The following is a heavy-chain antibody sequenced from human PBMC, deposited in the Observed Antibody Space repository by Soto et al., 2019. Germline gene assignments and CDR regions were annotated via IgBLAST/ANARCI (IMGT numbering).Heavy chain of an antibody. V-gene: IGHV4-34*01. CDR1: GGSFSGYS. CDR2: INHSGST. Sequence: QVHLQQWGAGLLKPSETLSLTCAVYGGSFSGYSWYWIRQPPGKGLEWIGEINHSGSTDYNPSLKSRVTISVARSKNQFSLKLNSVTAAVTAVYYCAATYYDFLAGLLNPKYYFDYWGQGTLVTFSS. D-gene: IGHD3-9*01. J-gene: IGHJ4*02. CDR3: AATYYDFLAGLLNPKYYFDY.